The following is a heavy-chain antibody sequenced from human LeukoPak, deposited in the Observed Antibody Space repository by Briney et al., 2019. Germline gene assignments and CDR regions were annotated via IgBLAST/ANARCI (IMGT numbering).Heavy chain of an antibody. J-gene: IGHJ4*02. Sequence: PGGSLRLSCAASGFTFSSYAMSWVRQAPGKGLEWVSAISGSGGSTYYADSVKGRFTISRDNSKNTLYLQMNSLRAEDTAVYYCAKDYARERYDILTGYQPFDYWGQGTLVTVSS. D-gene: IGHD3-9*01. CDR3: AKDYARERYDILTGYQPFDY. CDR2: ISGSGGST. V-gene: IGHV3-23*01. CDR1: GFTFSSYA.